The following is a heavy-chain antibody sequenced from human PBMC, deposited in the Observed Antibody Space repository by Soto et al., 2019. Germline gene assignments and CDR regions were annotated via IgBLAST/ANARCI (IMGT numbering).Heavy chain of an antibody. CDR1: GYTFTSYA. Sequence: QVQLVQSGAEVKKPGAPVKVSCKASGYTFTSYAMHWVRQAPGQRLEWMGWINAGNGNTKYSQKFQGRVTITRDTSASTAYMELSSLGSEATAVYYCARGAARPAGWFDPWGQGSLVTVSS. CDR2: INAGNGNT. V-gene: IGHV1-3*01. D-gene: IGHD6-6*01. CDR3: ARGAARPAGWFDP. J-gene: IGHJ5*02.